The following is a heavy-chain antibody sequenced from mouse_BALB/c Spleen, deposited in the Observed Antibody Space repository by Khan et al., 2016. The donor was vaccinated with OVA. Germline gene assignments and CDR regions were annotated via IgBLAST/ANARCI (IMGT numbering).Heavy chain of an antibody. J-gene: IGHJ4*01. CDR2: IWGDGST. D-gene: IGHD1-1*02. V-gene: IGHV2-3*01. CDR3: ANWEGGSTYAMDD. CDR1: GFSLTPYG. Sequence: QVQLQLAGPGLVAPSQSLSITCTVSGFSLTPYGVNWIRQPPGKGLEWLGVIWGDGSTNYHSAFISKLSISKDNSQSQVYVKLNSLETKNAATYYCANWEGGSTYAMDDWDQGASVTVSS.